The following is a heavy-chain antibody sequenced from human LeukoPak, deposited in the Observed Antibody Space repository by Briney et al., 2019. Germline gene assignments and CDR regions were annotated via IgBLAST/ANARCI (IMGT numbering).Heavy chain of an antibody. CDR2: ISWNSGSI. Sequence: GRSLRLSCAASGFTFDDYAMHWVRQAPGKGLEWVSGISWNSGSIGYADSVKGRFTISRDNAKNSLYLQMNSLRAEDTAVYYCASPEWLPDSIDIWGQGIMVTVSS. V-gene: IGHV3-9*01. CDR3: ASPEWLPDSIDI. CDR1: GFTFDDYA. D-gene: IGHD3-3*01. J-gene: IGHJ3*02.